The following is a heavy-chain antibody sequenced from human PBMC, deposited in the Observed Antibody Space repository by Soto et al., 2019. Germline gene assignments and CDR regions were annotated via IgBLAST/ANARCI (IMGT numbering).Heavy chain of an antibody. CDR2: VSGGGDAT. D-gene: IGHD3-10*01. CDR1: GFTFINYA. Sequence: EVQLLESGGGLVQPGGSPRLSCEGSGFTFINYAMNWVRQAPGKGLEWVSAVSGGGDATFYADSVKGRFTISKDNSKNTVNMHISRLGVDDTAVYYRVRKVLGSATLPICWYFALWGRGTLVTVSS. CDR3: VRKVLGSATLPICWYFAL. J-gene: IGHJ2*01. V-gene: IGHV3-23*01.